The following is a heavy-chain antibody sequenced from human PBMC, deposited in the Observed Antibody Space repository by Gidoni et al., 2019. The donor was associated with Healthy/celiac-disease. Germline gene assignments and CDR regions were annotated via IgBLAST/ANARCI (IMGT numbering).Heavy chain of an antibody. CDR1: GFTFSISG. Sequence: QVQLVESGGGVFQPGRSLRLSCAASGFTFSISGLHWVRQAPGTGLEWVAVISYDGSNKYYADSVKGRFTSSRDNSKNTLYLQMNSLRAEDTAVYYCAKSLPYLGVQGVTPYFDYWGQGTLVTVSS. V-gene: IGHV3-30*18. CDR3: AKSLPYLGVQGVTPYFDY. CDR2: ISYDGSNK. D-gene: IGHD3-10*01. J-gene: IGHJ4*02.